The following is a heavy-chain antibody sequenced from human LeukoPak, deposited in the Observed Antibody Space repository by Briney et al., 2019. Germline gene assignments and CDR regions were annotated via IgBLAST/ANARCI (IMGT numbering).Heavy chain of an antibody. D-gene: IGHD3-10*01. J-gene: IGHJ4*02. CDR1: GFTFSTYT. CDR3: ARDRVLLWFGGAFDY. CDR2: ISSGSRDI. Sequence: GGSLRLSCVVSGFTFSTYTMNWVRQAPGKGLEWVSPISSGSRDIYYADSLKGRFTISRDNAKNSLYLQMNSLRAEDTAVYYCARDRVLLWFGGAFDYWGQGTLVTVSS. V-gene: IGHV3-21*01.